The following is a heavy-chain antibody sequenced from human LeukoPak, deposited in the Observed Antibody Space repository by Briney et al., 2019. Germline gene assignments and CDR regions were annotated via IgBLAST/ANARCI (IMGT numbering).Heavy chain of an antibody. J-gene: IGHJ5*02. Sequence: PSETLSLTCAAYGGSFSGYYWTWIRQPPGKGLEWIGEINHSGSTNYNPSLKSRVTISVDTSKNQFSLKLSSVTAADTAVYYCARGRDEGYCSGGSCYSAFWFDPWGQGTLVTVSS. CDR1: GGSFSGYY. CDR2: INHSGST. V-gene: IGHV4-34*01. D-gene: IGHD2-15*01. CDR3: ARGRDEGYCSGGSCYSAFWFDP.